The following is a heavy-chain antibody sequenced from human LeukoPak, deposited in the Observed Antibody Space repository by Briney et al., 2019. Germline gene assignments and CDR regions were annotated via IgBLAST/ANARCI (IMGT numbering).Heavy chain of an antibody. D-gene: IGHD1-1*01. J-gene: IGHJ4*02. Sequence: PSETLSLTCTVSGGSISTSYWSWIRQPPGKGREWIGYIYYSGYTNYNPSLKSRVTMSVDTSKNQFSLKLSSVTAADTAVYYCARGQSTGTAAQPDYWGQGTLVTVSS. CDR2: IYYSGYT. CDR3: ARGQSTGTAAQPDY. V-gene: IGHV4-59*01. CDR1: GGSISTSY.